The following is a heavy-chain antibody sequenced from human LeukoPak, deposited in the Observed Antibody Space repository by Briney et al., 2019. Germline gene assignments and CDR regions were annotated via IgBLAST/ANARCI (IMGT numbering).Heavy chain of an antibody. V-gene: IGHV3-48*01. CDR1: GFTFSSYA. CDR2: ISGSDDNI. Sequence: GGSLRLSCVASGFTFSSYAMNWVRQAPGKGLEWLSYISGSDDNIHYTDSVKGRFTISRDNVKNSLYLQMNSLRAEDTAMYYCMRDHQWALDYWGHGALVTVSS. CDR3: MRDHQWALDY. D-gene: IGHD2-8*01. J-gene: IGHJ4*01.